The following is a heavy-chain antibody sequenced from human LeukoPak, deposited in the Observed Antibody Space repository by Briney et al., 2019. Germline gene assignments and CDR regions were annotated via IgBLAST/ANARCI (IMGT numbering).Heavy chain of an antibody. CDR1: GFIFGGYG. V-gene: IGHV3-7*01. CDR2: IKQDGSEK. Sequence: PGGSLRLSCAASGFIFGGYGMQWVRQAPGKGLEWVANIKQDGSEKYYVDSVKGRFTISRDNAKNSLYLQMNSLRAEDTAVYYCARERYYDFWSGYFDFYYGMDVWGQGTTVTVSS. CDR3: ARERYYDFWSGYFDFYYGMDV. J-gene: IGHJ6*02. D-gene: IGHD3-3*01.